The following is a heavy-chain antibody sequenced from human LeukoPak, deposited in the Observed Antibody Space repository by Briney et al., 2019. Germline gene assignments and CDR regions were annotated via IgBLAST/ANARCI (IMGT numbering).Heavy chain of an antibody. J-gene: IGHJ4*02. CDR2: IYSGGST. D-gene: IGHD6-19*01. CDR3: ARDRVAGLPDY. V-gene: IGHV3-53*01. Sequence: GGSLRLSCAASGFTVSSNYVSWVRQAPGKGLEWVSVIYSGGSTYYADSVKGRFTISRDNFKNTLYLQMNSLRAEDTAVYYCARDRVAGLPDYWGQGTLVTVSS. CDR1: GFTVSSNY.